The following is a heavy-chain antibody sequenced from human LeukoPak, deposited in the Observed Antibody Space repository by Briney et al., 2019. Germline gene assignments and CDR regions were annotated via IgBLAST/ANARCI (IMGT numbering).Heavy chain of an antibody. D-gene: IGHD5-12*01. CDR2: ISYDGSNK. V-gene: IGHV3-30*18. Sequence: GRSLRLSCAASGFTFSSYGMHWVRQAPGKGLEWVAVISYDGSNKYYADSVKVRFTISRDNSKNTLYLQMNSLRAEDTAVYYCAKESAGSGYSGYDYFEYFQHWGQGTLVTVSS. J-gene: IGHJ1*01. CDR3: AKESAGSGYSGYDYFEYFQH. CDR1: GFTFSSYG.